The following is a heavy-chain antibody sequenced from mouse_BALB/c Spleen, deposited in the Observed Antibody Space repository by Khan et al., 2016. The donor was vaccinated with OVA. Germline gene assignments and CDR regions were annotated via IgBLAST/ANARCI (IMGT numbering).Heavy chain of an antibody. CDR2: ISSGGDYT. Sequence: EVKLVESGGDLVKPGGSLKLSCAASGYTFSSYSMYWVSQTPEKRLEWVASISSGGDYTYYPDSVKGRSTISRDNAKNTQYMEMSDLKSEDSAMYYCAEPVTGSFAYWGQGTLVTVSA. D-gene: IGHD4-1*01. CDR3: AEPVTGSFAY. J-gene: IGHJ3*01. CDR1: GYTFSSYS. V-gene: IGHV5-6*01.